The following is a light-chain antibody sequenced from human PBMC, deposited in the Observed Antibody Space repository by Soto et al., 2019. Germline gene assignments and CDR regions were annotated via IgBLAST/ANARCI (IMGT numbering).Light chain of an antibody. J-gene: IGKJ1*01. CDR2: GAS. CDR1: QSVSSD. Sequence: EIVMTQSLATLSVSPGERATLSCRASQSVSSDLAWYQQKPGQAPRLLIYGASTRATGIPARFSGSGSGTEFTLTISSLQSEDFAVYYCQRYNNWLERTFGQGTKV. V-gene: IGKV3-15*01. CDR3: QRYNNWLERT.